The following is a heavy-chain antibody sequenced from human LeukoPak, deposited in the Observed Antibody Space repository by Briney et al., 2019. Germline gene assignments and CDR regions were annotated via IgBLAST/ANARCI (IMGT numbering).Heavy chain of an antibody. CDR1: GFTFDDYA. V-gene: IGHV3-9*01. CDR2: ISWNSGSI. D-gene: IGHD6-13*01. Sequence: PGGSLRLSCAASGFTFDDYAMHWVRQAPGKGLEWVSGISWNSGSIGYADSVKGRFTISRDNAKNSLYLQMNSLRAEDTALYYCAKVEQQLARGYYAFDIWGQGTMVTVSS. CDR3: AKVEQQLARGYYAFDI. J-gene: IGHJ3*02.